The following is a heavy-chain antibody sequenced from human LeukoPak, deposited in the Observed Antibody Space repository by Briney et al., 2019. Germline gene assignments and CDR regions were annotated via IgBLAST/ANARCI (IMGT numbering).Heavy chain of an antibody. J-gene: IGHJ6*02. CDR2: ICFSGST. V-gene: IGHV4-4*07. Sequence: PSETLSLTCSVSGGSINSYCWNWTRQPAGKGLEWIGHICFSGSTNSNPSLKSRVTMSVDTSKNKLSLRLNSVTAADTAVYYCAGGHCTTTTCNSYYGMDVWGQGTTVTVSS. CDR3: AGGHCTTTTCNSYYGMDV. CDR1: GGSINSYC. D-gene: IGHD2-2*01.